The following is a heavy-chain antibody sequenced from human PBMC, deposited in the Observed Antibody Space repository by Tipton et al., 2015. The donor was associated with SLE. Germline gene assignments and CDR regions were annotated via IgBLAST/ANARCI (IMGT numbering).Heavy chain of an antibody. J-gene: IGHJ4*02. CDR3: ARSHYDHIWLFAY. CDR2: INHRGST. V-gene: IGHV4-34*01. Sequence: TLSLTCAVYGGSISSSSSYYWAWIRQPPGKGVEWIGEINHRGSTNYNPSLKSRVTISVDTSKNQFSLKLRSVTAADTAVYYCARSHYDHIWLFAYWGQGTQVTVSS. D-gene: IGHD3-16*01. CDR1: GGSISSSSSYY.